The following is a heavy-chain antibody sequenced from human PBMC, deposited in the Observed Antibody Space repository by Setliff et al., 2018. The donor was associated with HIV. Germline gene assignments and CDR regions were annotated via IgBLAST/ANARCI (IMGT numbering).Heavy chain of an antibody. V-gene: IGHV2-5*08. CDR1: DDSVSTFYW. Sequence: TLSLTCTVSDDSVSTFYWNWIRQPPGKALEWLALIYWDDDKLYNPSLKTRLTVTKDTSKNQVVLTMTNMDPVDTATYFCAHRLHIWDFFDYWGPGTVVTVSS. CDR3: AHRLHIWDFFDY. J-gene: IGHJ4*02. CDR2: IYWDDDK. D-gene: IGHD3-16*01.